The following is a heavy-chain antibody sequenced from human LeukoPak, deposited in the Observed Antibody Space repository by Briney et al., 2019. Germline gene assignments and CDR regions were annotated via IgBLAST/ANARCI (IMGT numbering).Heavy chain of an antibody. D-gene: IGHD6-13*01. J-gene: IGHJ5*02. CDR1: GYTFTGYY. Sequence: ASVKVSYKASGYTFTGYYMHWVRQAPGQGLEWMGWVNPKSGSTNYAQKFQGRVTMTRDTSISTAYMELSRLRSDDTAVYYCVLAAAGLNWFDPWGQGTLVTVSS. CDR2: VNPKSGST. CDR3: VLAAAGLNWFDP. V-gene: IGHV1-2*02.